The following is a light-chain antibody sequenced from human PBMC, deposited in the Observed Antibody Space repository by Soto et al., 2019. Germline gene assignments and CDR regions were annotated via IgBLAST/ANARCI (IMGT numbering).Light chain of an antibody. Sequence: QSALTQPPSVSGSPGQSVTISCTGTSTDFVSYNRVSWYQQPPGTAPKLMIYEVSKRPSGVPDRFSGSKSGNTASLTISGLQAADEADYYCATWADGLNSYVFGTGTKLTVL. CDR2: EVS. J-gene: IGLJ1*01. CDR3: ATWADGLNSYV. CDR1: STDFVSYNR. V-gene: IGLV2-18*01.